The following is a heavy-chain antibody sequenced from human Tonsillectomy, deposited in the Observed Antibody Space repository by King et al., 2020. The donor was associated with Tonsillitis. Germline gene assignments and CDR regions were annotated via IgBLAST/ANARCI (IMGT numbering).Heavy chain of an antibody. V-gene: IGHV4-34*01. J-gene: IGHJ6*03. CDR2: INDRERT. D-gene: IGHD1-26*01. CDR3: AGRCMVGYHMAA. CDR1: GGAISDYY. Sequence: VQLQQWGAGLLRPSETLFLTCYMYGGAISDYYWTLFRQPPGKGLEWMCEINDRERTSYNPPLTSRVTISLDKPNTRFSLKLNSVTAADTAVYYCAGRCMVGYHMAAWGQGTTVPVS.